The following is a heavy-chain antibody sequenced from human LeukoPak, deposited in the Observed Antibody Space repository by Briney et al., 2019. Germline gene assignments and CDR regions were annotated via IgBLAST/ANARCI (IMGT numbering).Heavy chain of an antibody. CDR3: ARHDLVRGVITESMDV. V-gene: IGHV4-39*01. Sequence: PSETLSLTCTVSGGSISSSSYYWGWIRQPPGKGLEWIGSIYYSGSTYYNPSLKSRVTISVDTSKNQFSLKLSSVTAADTAVYYCARHDLVRGVITESMDVWGQGTTVTVSS. D-gene: IGHD3-10*01. J-gene: IGHJ6*02. CDR2: IYYSGST. CDR1: GGSISSSSYY.